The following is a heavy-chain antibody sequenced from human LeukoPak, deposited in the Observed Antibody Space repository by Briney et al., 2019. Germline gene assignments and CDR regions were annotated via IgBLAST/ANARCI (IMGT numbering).Heavy chain of an antibody. CDR1: GFTFSSYA. CDR2: ISGSGGST. D-gene: IGHD6-19*01. V-gene: IGHV3-23*01. CDR3: ARSTGYSSNWFVP. Sequence: GALLLSCAASGFTFSSYAMSWVRPAPGKGLEWVSAISGSGGSTYYADSVKGRFTISRDNSKNTLYLQMNSLRAEDTAVYYCARSTGYSSNWFVPWGQGTLVTVSS. J-gene: IGHJ5*02.